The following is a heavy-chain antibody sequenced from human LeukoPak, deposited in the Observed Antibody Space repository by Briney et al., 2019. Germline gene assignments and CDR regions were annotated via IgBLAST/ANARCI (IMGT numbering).Heavy chain of an antibody. D-gene: IGHD2-2*01. J-gene: IGHJ4*02. CDR2: IYPGDSDT. V-gene: IGHV5-51*01. CDR1: GYSFTSYW. CDR3: ARPLHCSSTSCYDMIDY. Sequence: GESLKISCRDSGYSFTSYWIGWVRQMPGKGLEWMGIIYPGDSDTRYSPSFQGQVTISADKSISTAYLQWSSLKASDTAMYYCARPLHCSSTSCYDMIDYWGQGTLVTVSS.